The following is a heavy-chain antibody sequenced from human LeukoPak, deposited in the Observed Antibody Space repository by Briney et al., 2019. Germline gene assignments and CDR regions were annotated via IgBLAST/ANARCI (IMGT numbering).Heavy chain of an antibody. J-gene: IGHJ4*02. Sequence: ASVKVSCKAPGYTFTNYPMHWVRQAPGQRLEWMGWINTGNGKKEYSQKFQGRVTITRDTAASTAYMELSSLTSEDTAVYYCARDFSTVTTYDYWGQGTLVTVSS. CDR2: INTGNGKK. CDR3: ARDFSTVTTYDY. CDR1: GYTFTNYP. V-gene: IGHV1-3*04. D-gene: IGHD4-17*01.